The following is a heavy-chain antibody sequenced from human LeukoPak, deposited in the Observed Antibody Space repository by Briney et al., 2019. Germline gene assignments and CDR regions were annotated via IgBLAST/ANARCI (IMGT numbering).Heavy chain of an antibody. J-gene: IGHJ4*02. V-gene: IGHV4-30-4*01. Sequence: PSQTLSLTCTVSGVSISSGDYYWSWTRQPPGKGLEWIGYICYSGNTYYNPSLKSRVTISVDTSKNQFSLKLNSVTAAGTAVYYCARDSSYYFSAGRGAIDYWGQGTLVTVSS. CDR3: ARDSSYYFSAGRGAIDY. CDR1: GVSISSGDYY. D-gene: IGHD1-26*01. CDR2: ICYSGNT.